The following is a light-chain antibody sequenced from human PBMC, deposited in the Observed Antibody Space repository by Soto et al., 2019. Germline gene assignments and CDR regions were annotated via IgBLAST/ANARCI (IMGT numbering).Light chain of an antibody. CDR1: QRIDNRY. CDR3: QHYFASSWT. J-gene: IGKJ1*01. CDR2: ATS. Sequence: EIVLTQSPGTLSSSPGERATLSCRASQRIDNRYFAWYQHKPGQAPRLLIYATSSRATGIPDRFGGSGSGTDLTLTINRLEPEDFAVYYCQHYFASSWTFDQGTKVDIK. V-gene: IGKV3-20*01.